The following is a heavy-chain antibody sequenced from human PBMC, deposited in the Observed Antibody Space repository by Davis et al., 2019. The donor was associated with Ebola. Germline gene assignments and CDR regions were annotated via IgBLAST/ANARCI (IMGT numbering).Heavy chain of an antibody. CDR2: INTGKGNT. D-gene: IGHD3-10*01. V-gene: IGHV1-3*04. Sequence: ASVKVSCKASGYTFTNYGISWVQQAPGQRLEWMGWINTGKGNTKYSQKFQGRVTITRDTSASTAYMELSSLRSEDTAVYYCARDGAVWFGELVYYYYYGMDVWGQGTTVTVSS. CDR1: GYTFTNYG. J-gene: IGHJ6*02. CDR3: ARDGAVWFGELVYYYYYGMDV.